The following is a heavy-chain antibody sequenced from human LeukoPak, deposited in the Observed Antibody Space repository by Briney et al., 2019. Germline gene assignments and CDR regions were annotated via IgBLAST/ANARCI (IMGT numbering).Heavy chain of an antibody. CDR1: GFTFGNSW. Sequence: GGSLRLSCAASGFTFGNSWVHWVRQAPGKGLVWVSLINADGSTATYADSVKGRFTISRDNAKNSLYLQMNSLRAEDTAVYYCARALERPIYWGQGTLVTVSS. D-gene: IGHD1-1*01. CDR3: ARALERPIY. J-gene: IGHJ4*02. V-gene: IGHV3-74*01. CDR2: INADGSTA.